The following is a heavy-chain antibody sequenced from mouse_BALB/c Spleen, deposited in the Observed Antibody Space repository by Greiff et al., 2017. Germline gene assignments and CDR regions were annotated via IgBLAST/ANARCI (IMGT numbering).Heavy chain of an antibody. CDR2: IDPENGDT. CDR3: NAGYFDY. J-gene: IGHJ2*01. CDR1: GFNIKDYY. V-gene: IGHV14-4*02. Sequence: EVLLQQSGAELVRSGASVKLSCTASGFNIKDYYMHWVKQRPEQGLEWIGWIDPENGDTEYAPKFQGKATMTADTSSNTAYLQLSSLTSEDTAVYYCNAGYFDYWGQGTTLTVSS.